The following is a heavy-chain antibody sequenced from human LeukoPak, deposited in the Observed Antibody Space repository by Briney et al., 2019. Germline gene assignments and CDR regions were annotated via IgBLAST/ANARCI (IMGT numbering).Heavy chain of an antibody. CDR2: IYYSGST. J-gene: IGHJ5*02. Sequence: PSETLSLTCTVSGGSISSYYWSWIRQPPGKGLEWIGYIYYSGSTNYSPSLKSRVTISVDTSKNQFSLKLSSVTAADTAVYYCARQRTSGYLQGGWFDPWGQGTLVTVSS. CDR3: ARQRTSGYLQGGWFDP. CDR1: GGSISSYY. V-gene: IGHV4-59*08. D-gene: IGHD3-22*01.